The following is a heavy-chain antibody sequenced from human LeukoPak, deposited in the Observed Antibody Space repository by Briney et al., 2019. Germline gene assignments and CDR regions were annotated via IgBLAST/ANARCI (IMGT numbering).Heavy chain of an antibody. J-gene: IGHJ5*02. D-gene: IGHD2-15*01. V-gene: IGHV1-2*02. CDR3: AKVIAATNWFDL. CDR1: GFTFSGYY. CDR2: ISPNSGGT. Sequence: GASVKVSCKPSGFTFSGYYIHWVRQAPGQGLEWMGWISPNSGGTTYAQKFQGRVTLTRDTSISTAYIELSRLTSDDTAIYYCAKVIAATNWFDLWGQGTLVTVSS.